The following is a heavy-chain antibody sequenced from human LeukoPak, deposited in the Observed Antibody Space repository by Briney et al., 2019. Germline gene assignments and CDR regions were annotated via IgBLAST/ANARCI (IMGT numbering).Heavy chain of an antibody. CDR2: IYTSGST. D-gene: IGHD2-2*01. V-gene: IGHV4-4*07. CDR3: ARGRGYCSSTSCLYYYYGMDV. Sequence: PSETLSLTCTVSGGSISSYYWSWIRQPAGKGLEWIGRIYTSGSTNYNPSLESRVTMSVDTSKNQFSLKLSSVTAADTAVYYCARGRGYCSSTSCLYYYYGMDVWGQGTTVTVSS. CDR1: GGSISSYY. J-gene: IGHJ6*02.